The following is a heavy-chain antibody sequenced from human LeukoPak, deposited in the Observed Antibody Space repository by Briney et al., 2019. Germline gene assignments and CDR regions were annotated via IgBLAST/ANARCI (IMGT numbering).Heavy chain of an antibody. CDR2: INPSGGST. V-gene: IGHV1-46*01. J-gene: IGHJ6*03. CDR3: ARGGTTVVYYYYYYMDV. CDR1: GYTFTSYY. Sequence: ASVKVSCKASGYTFTSYYMHWVRQAPGQGLEWMGIINPSGGSTSYAQKFQGRVTMTRDTSTSTVYMELSSLRSEDTAVYYCARGGTTVVYYYYYYMDVWGKGTTVTVSS. D-gene: IGHD4-23*01.